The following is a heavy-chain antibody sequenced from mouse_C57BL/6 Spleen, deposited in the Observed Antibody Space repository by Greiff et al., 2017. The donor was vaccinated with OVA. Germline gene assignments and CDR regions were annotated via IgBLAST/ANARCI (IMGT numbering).Heavy chain of an antibody. Sequence: LVESGAELVKPGASVKISCKASGYAFSSYWMNWVKQRPGKGLEWIGQIYPGDGDTNYNGKFKGKATLTADKSSSTAYMQLSSLTSEDSAVYFCARSALYAMDYWGQGTSVTVSS. J-gene: IGHJ4*01. CDR3: ARSALYAMDY. CDR2: IYPGDGDT. CDR1: GYAFSSYW. V-gene: IGHV1-80*01.